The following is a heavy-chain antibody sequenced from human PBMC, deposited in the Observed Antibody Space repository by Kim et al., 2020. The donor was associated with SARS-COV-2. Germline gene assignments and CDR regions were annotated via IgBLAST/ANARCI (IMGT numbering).Heavy chain of an antibody. Sequence: GGSLRLSCAASGFTFSGSAMHWVRQASGKGLEWVGRIRSKANGYATAYTAPVKGRFTISRDDSKNTAYLQMNSLKTEDTAVYYCTEESSCCAFDYWGQGTLVTRFS. D-gene: IGHD6-19*01. CDR1: GFTFSGSA. V-gene: IGHV3-73*01. CDR2: IRSKANGYAT. CDR3: TEESSCCAFDY. J-gene: IGHJ4*02.